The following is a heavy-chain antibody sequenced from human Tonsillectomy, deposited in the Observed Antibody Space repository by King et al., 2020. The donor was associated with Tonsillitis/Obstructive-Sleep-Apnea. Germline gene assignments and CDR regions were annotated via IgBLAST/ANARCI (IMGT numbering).Heavy chain of an antibody. V-gene: IGHV1-18*01. CDR1: GYSFTNYG. J-gene: IGHJ4*02. Sequence: QLVQSGAEVKKPGDSVKVSCRASGYSFTNYGISWVRQAPGQGLEWMGWISGYNGNTNYAQNLQGRVTMTADTSTSTAYMELRSLRSDDTAVYYCARGGYSNYVDYWGQGTLVTVSS. CDR3: ARGGYSNYVDY. D-gene: IGHD5-18*01. CDR2: ISGYNGNT.